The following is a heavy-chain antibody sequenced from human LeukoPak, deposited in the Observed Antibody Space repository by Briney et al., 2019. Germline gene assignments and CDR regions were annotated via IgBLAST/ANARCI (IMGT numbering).Heavy chain of an antibody. CDR2: IYYSGTT. CDR3: ARDARYCSSPSCPNAFDL. D-gene: IGHD2-2*01. V-gene: IGHV4-31*03. CDR1: GGSISSVNYY. Sequence: SQTLSLTCTVSGGSISSVNYYWSWIRQHPGTGLEWIGSIYYSGTTYYNPSLKSRLTISVDTSKNQFSLKLSSVTAADTAVYYCARDARYCSSPSCPNAFDLWGQGTMVTVSS. J-gene: IGHJ3*01.